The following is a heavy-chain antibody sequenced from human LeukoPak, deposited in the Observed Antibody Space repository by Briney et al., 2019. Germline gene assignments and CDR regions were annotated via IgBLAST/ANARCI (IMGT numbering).Heavy chain of an antibody. Sequence: PSETLSLTCAVYGGSFSGYYWSWIRQPPGKGLEWIGEINHSGGTNYNPSLKSRVTISVDTSKNQFSLKLSSVTAADTAVYYCARGRYCSSTSCYTSNLYYYYYYMDVWGKGTTVTVSS. CDR2: INHSGGT. J-gene: IGHJ6*03. CDR3: ARGRYCSSTSCYTSNLYYYYYYMDV. V-gene: IGHV4-34*01. D-gene: IGHD2-2*02. CDR1: GGSFSGYY.